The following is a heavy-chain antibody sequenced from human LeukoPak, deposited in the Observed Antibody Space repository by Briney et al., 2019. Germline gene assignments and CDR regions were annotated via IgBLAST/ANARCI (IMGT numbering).Heavy chain of an antibody. J-gene: IGHJ4*02. Sequence: ASVKVSRKASGYTFTSYGISWVRQAPGQGLEWMGLITPYNGHTNYAQKIQGRVTMTTETSTSTDDMELSSLRPDDTAVYYCAREWGYCGDINCYKSFDFWGQGTMVTVSS. CDR3: AREWGYCGDINCYKSFDF. CDR2: ITPYNGHT. CDR1: GYTFTSYG. D-gene: IGHD2-2*02. V-gene: IGHV1-18*01.